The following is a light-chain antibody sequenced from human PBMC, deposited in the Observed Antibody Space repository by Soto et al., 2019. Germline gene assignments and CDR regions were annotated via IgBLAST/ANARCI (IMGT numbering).Light chain of an antibody. CDR3: LQDYNYPPT. Sequence: EIVLTQSPGTLSLSPGERATLSCRASQSVSTYLAWYQQKPGQAPRLLIYAASSRATGIPSRFSGSGSGTDFTLTISSLQPEDFATYYCLQDYNYPPTFGQGTKVDIK. CDR2: AAS. V-gene: IGKV3-11*01. CDR1: QSVSTY. J-gene: IGKJ1*01.